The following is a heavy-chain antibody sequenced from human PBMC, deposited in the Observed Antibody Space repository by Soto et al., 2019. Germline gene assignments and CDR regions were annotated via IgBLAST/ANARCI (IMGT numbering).Heavy chain of an antibody. D-gene: IGHD2-15*01. CDR1: GFTFSSYA. Sequence: QVQLVESGGGVVQPGGSLRLSCAASGFTFSSYAMHWVRQAPGKGLEWVAVISYDGSNKYYADSVKGRFTISRDNSKNTLYLQMNSLRAEDTAVYYCARDKWYWSGGSCYDFDYWGQGTLVTVSS. V-gene: IGHV3-30-3*01. J-gene: IGHJ4*02. CDR2: ISYDGSNK. CDR3: ARDKWYWSGGSCYDFDY.